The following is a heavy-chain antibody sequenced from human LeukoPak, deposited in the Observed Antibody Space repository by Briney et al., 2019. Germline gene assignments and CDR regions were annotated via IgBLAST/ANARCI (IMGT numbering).Heavy chain of an antibody. CDR2: INPSGTT. J-gene: IGHJ4*02. CDR1: GGSFSDYF. Sequence: SETLSLTCAVYGGSFSDYFWNWIRQPPGKGLEWIGEINPSGTTKYNPSLESRVTISVDTSKRQSSLKLSSVTAADMAVYYCALSTTRVTTRTLDYWGQGTLVTVSS. V-gene: IGHV4-34*01. CDR3: ALSTTRVTTRTLDY. D-gene: IGHD4-17*01.